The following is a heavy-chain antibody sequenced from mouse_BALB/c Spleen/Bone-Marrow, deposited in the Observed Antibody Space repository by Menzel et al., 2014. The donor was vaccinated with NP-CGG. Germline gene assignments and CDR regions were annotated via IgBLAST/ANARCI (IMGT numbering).Heavy chain of an antibody. J-gene: IGHJ2*01. CDR1: GFTFTDYY. CDR2: IRNKANGYTT. Sequence: EVQLLQSGGGLVQPGGSLRLSCAPSGFTFTDYYMSWVRQPPGKALEWLGFIRNKANGYTTEYSASVKGRFTISRDNSQSILYLQMNTLRAEDSATYYCARALIVFDYWGQGTTLTVSS. CDR3: ARALIVFDY. V-gene: IGHV7-3*02.